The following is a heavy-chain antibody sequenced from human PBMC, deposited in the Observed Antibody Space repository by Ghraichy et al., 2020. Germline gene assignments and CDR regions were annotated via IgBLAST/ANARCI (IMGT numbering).Heavy chain of an antibody. Sequence: GSLRLSCAASGFTFSSYWMAWVRQAPGKGLEWVANINQDGSDTYYVHSVKGRFTISRDNAKNSLYLQMNSLRAEDTAVYYCARPYTGYNSGWYYFDLWGQGTLVTVSS. J-gene: IGHJ4*02. CDR1: GFTFSSYW. CDR2: INQDGSDT. D-gene: IGHD6-19*01. V-gene: IGHV3-7*01. CDR3: ARPYTGYNSGWYYFDL.